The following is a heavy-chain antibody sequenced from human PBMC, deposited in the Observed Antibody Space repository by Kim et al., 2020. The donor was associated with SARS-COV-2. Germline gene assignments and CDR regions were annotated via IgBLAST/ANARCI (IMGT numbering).Heavy chain of an antibody. Sequence: SETLSLTCAIYGGTLSSYFWSWIRQPPGKGLEWIGEINLSGSTNYNPSLKSRVTITVDTSKNQLSLKVNSVTAADTAVYYCARSSNTWFYRYFPRWCHGT. CDR3: ARSSNTWFYRYFPR. V-gene: IGHV4-34*01. J-gene: IGHJ1*01. D-gene: IGHD6-13*01. CDR1: GGTLSSYF. CDR2: INLSGST.